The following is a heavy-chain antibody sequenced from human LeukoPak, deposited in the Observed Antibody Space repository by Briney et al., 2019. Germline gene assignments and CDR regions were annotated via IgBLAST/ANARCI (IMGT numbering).Heavy chain of an antibody. CDR3: ARGLGPYSSSWYFDY. Sequence: GSLRLSCAASGFTFSSYSMNWVRQAPGKGLEWVSYISSSSSTIYYADSVKGRFTISRDNAKNSLYLQMNSLRAEDTAVYYCARGLGPYSSSWYFDYWGQGTLVTVSS. J-gene: IGHJ4*02. CDR1: GFTFSSYS. D-gene: IGHD6-13*01. V-gene: IGHV3-48*01. CDR2: ISSSSSTI.